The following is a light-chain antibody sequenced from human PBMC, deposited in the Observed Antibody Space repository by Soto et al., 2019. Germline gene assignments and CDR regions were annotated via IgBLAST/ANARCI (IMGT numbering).Light chain of an antibody. J-gene: IGKJ2*01. Sequence: EIVLTQSPGTLSLSPGERATLSCRASQIVTSDYLAWYQQKPGQAPRLLIHGASTRASGIPDRFIGSGSGTDFTLTITRLEPEDFAVLHCQQYGRSPATFGQGTKLEIK. V-gene: IGKV3-20*01. CDR1: QIVTSDY. CDR2: GAS. CDR3: QQYGRSPAT.